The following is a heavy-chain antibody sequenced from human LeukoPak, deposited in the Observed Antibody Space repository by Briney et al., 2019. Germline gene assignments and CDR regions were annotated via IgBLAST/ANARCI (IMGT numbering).Heavy chain of an antibody. V-gene: IGHV4-39*07. J-gene: IGHJ4*02. CDR1: GGSISSSSYY. CDR3: ARDLMYYYGSGSPDY. D-gene: IGHD3-10*01. CDR2: IYYSGST. Sequence: PSETLSLTCSVSGGSISSSSYYWGWIRQPPGKGLEWIGRIYYSGSTYYNPSLKSRVTISVDTSKNQFSLKLSPVTAADTAVYYCARDLMYYYGSGSPDYWGQGTLVTVSS.